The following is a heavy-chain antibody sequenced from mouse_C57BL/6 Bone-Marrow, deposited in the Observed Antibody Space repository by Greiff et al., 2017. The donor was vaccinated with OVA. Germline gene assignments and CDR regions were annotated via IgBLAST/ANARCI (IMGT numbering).Heavy chain of an antibody. CDR1: GFNIKDDY. CDR3: TGGSGGY. Sequence: EVQVVESGAELVRPGASVKLSCTASGFNIKDDYMHWVKQRPEQGLEWIGWIDPENGDTEYASKFQGKATITADTSSNTAYLQLSSLTSEDTAVYYCTGGSGGYWGQGTTLTVSS. D-gene: IGHD1-1*01. J-gene: IGHJ2*01. V-gene: IGHV14-4*01. CDR2: IDPENGDT.